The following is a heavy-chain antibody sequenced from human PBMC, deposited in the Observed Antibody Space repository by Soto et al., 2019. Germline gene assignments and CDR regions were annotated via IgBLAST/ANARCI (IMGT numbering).Heavy chain of an antibody. CDR3: ASPRYYYYGMDV. V-gene: IGHV5-10-1*01. CDR1: GYSFTSYW. Sequence: LGESLKISCKGSGYSFTSYWISWVRQMPGKGLEWMGRIDPSDSYTNYNPSFQGHVTISADKSISTAYLQWSSLKASDTAMYYCASPRYYYYGMDVWGQGTTVTVSS. J-gene: IGHJ6*02. CDR2: IDPSDSYT.